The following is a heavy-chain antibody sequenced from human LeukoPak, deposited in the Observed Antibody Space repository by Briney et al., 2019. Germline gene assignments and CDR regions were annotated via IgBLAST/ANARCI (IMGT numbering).Heavy chain of an antibody. Sequence: GESPKISCKGSGYRFTSYWIGWVRQMPGKGLEWMGIIYPGDSDTKYSPSFQVQVTISADKSISTAYLQCSSPKDSDVAFYYCARMYSGSSYRGSFDYWGQGTLVTVSS. CDR2: IYPGDSDT. J-gene: IGHJ4*02. V-gene: IGHV5-51*01. CDR1: GYRFTSYW. D-gene: IGHD1-26*01. CDR3: ARMYSGSSYRGSFDY.